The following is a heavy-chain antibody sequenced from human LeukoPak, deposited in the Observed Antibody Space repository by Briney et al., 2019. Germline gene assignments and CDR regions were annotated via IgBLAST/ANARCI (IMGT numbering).Heavy chain of an antibody. Sequence: GGSLRLSCAASGFTFTSYWMSWVRQAPGQGLEWVAVISYDGTYKYYADSVKGRFTISRDNAKNSLYLQMNSLRAEDTAVYYCARESGKNFDWLLTQYYMDVWGKGTTVTVSS. D-gene: IGHD3-9*01. CDR2: ISYDGTYK. CDR1: GFTFTSYW. J-gene: IGHJ6*03. V-gene: IGHV3-30*03. CDR3: ARESGKNFDWLLTQYYMDV.